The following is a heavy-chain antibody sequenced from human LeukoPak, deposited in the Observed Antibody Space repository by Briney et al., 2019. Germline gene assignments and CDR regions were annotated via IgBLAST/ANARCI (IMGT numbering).Heavy chain of an antibody. J-gene: IGHJ4*02. Sequence: GGSLRLSCAASGFTFSSYGMHWVRQAPGKGLEWVAVISYDGSNKYYADSVKGRFTISRDNSKNTLYLQMNSLRAEDTAVYYCAKGIVLRYLDWLPGDFDYWGQGTLVTVSS. V-gene: IGHV3-30*18. CDR1: GFTFSSYG. D-gene: IGHD3-9*01. CDR3: AKGIVLRYLDWLPGDFDY. CDR2: ISYDGSNK.